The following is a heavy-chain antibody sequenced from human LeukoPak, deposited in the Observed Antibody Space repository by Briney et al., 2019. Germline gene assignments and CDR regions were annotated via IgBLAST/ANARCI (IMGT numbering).Heavy chain of an antibody. CDR3: ARRSTSSTYMDV. J-gene: IGHJ6*03. Sequence: SETLSLTCTVSGGSISSYYWSWIRQPPGKGLEWIGYIYTSGSTNYNPSLKSRVTISVDTSENQFSLKLSSVTAADTAVYYCARRSTSSTYMDVWGKGTTVTVSS. D-gene: IGHD2-2*01. V-gene: IGHV4-4*09. CDR1: GGSISSYY. CDR2: IYTSGST.